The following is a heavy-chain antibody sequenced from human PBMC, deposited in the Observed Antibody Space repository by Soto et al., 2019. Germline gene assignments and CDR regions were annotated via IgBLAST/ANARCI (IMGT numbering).Heavy chain of an antibody. J-gene: IGHJ4*02. D-gene: IGHD4-17*01. CDR1: GFTFDDYA. CDR2: ISWNSGSI. Sequence: PGGSLRLSCAASGFTFDDYAMHWVRQAPGKGLEWVSGISWNSGSIGYADSVKGRFTISRDNAKNSLYLQMNSLRAEDTALYYCAADGPGYWGQGTLVTVSS. CDR3: AADGPGY. V-gene: IGHV3-9*01.